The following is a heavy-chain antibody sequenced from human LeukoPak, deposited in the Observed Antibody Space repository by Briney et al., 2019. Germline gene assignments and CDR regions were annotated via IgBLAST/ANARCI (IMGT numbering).Heavy chain of an antibody. CDR1: GFTFSRSW. D-gene: IGHD1-26*01. Sequence: GGSLRLSCAGSGFTFSRSWMTWVRQAAGKGLEWAASINQDGSVEHYMDSVKGRFTISRDNAENSLYLQMNSLRAEDTAVYYCAKLLGDVATFDYWGQGTLVTVSS. J-gene: IGHJ4*02. CDR2: INQDGSVE. V-gene: IGHV3-7*01. CDR3: AKLLGDVATFDY.